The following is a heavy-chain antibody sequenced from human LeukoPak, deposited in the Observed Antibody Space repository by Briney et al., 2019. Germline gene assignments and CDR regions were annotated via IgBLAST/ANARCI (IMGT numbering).Heavy chain of an antibody. CDR1: GGTFSSYA. J-gene: IGHJ3*02. Sequence: ASVKVSCKASGGTFSSYAISWVRQAPGQGLEWMGRIIPILGIANYAQKFQGRVTITADKSTSTAYMELSSLRSEDTAVYYCARDPWLSDAFDIWGQGTMVTASS. CDR2: IIPILGIA. V-gene: IGHV1-69*04. D-gene: IGHD5-12*01. CDR3: ARDPWLSDAFDI.